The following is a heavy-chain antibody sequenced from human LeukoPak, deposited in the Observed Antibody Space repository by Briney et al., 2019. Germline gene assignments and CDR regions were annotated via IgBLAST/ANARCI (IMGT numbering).Heavy chain of an antibody. CDR3: ARGGGTLASVPLAYFDY. D-gene: IGHD1-1*01. J-gene: IGHJ4*02. Sequence: SETLSLTCAVYGGSFSGYYWSWIRQPPGKGLEWIGEINHSGSTNYNPSLKSRVTISVDTSKNQFSLKLSSVTAADTAVYYCARGGGTLASVPLAYFDYWGQGTLVTVSS. CDR1: GGSFSGYY. V-gene: IGHV4-34*01. CDR2: INHSGST.